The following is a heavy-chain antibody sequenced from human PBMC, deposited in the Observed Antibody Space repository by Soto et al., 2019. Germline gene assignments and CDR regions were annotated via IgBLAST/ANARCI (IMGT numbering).Heavy chain of an antibody. CDR2: ISACNGNT. CDR1: GYTFTSYG. Sequence: ASVKVSCKASGYTFTSYGISWVRQAPGQGLEWMGWISACNGNTNYAQKLQGRVTMTTDTSTSTAYMELRSLRSDDTAVYYCARHALYYSSGWYRYYYYGMDVWGQGTTVTVS. D-gene: IGHD6-19*01. V-gene: IGHV1-18*01. J-gene: IGHJ6*02. CDR3: ARHALYYSSGWYRYYYYGMDV.